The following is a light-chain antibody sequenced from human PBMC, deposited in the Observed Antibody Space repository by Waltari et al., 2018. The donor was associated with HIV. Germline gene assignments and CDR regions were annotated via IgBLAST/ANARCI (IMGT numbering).Light chain of an antibody. CDR2: HTN. J-gene: IGLJ2*01. Sequence: QSVLTQPPSASGTPGQRVTISCSGSSSTLVTNHVSWYKQFPGTAPELVVYHTNQRPLGVPDRFSGSKSGTSASLAISGLRSEDEADYYCAAWDDSLSAWLFGGGTRLNVL. CDR1: SSTLVTNH. V-gene: IGLV1-47*01. CDR3: AAWDDSLSAWL.